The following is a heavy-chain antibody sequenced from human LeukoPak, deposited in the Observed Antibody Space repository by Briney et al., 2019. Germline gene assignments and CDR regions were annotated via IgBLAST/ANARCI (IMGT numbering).Heavy chain of an antibody. J-gene: IGHJ5*02. CDR3: ARAVIDNWFDP. CDR1: GYTFTGYY. Sequence: GASVKVSCKASGYTFTGYYMHWVRQAPGQGLEWMGWINPNSGGTSYAQKFQGRVTMTRDTSISTAYMELSRLRSDDTAVYYCARAVIDNWFDPWGQGTLVTVSS. CDR2: INPNSGGT. V-gene: IGHV1-2*02.